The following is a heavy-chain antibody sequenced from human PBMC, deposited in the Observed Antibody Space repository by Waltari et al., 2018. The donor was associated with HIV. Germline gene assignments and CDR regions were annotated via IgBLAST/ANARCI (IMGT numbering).Heavy chain of an antibody. CDR3: AKDYDSSGFYYFDY. V-gene: IGHV3-23*01. J-gene: IGHJ4*02. Sequence: EVHLLESGGGLVQPGGSLRLSCAASGFTFSNFSLTWVRQAPGKGLEWVSAISGSGGGRYYADSVKGRLTISRDNSKKTLYLQMNSLRAEDTAVYYCAKDYDSSGFYYFDYWGQGTLVTVSS. D-gene: IGHD3-22*01. CDR2: ISGSGGGR. CDR1: GFTFSNFS.